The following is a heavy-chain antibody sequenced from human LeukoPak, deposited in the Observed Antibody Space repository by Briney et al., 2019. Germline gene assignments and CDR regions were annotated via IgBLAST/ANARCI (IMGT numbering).Heavy chain of an antibody. J-gene: IGHJ4*02. D-gene: IGHD4-17*01. V-gene: IGHV3-33*01. CDR3: VREAGSDYLFDS. Sequence: GGSLRLSREASGFRFNTYGMHWVRQAPGKGLAWVAVIWFDGSQQYYADSVKGRFAISRDNSKNMVFLQMSSLRVEDTGIYYCVREAGSDYLFDSWGQGTLVTVSS. CDR2: IWFDGSQQ. CDR1: GFRFNTYG.